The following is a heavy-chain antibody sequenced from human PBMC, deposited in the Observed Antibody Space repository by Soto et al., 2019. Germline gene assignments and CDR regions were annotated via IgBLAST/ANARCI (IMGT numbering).Heavy chain of an antibody. D-gene: IGHD3-10*01. V-gene: IGHV1-8*01. Sequence: ASVKVSCKASGYTFTSYDINWVRQATGQGLEWMGWMNPNSGNTGYAQKFQGRVTMTRNTSISTAYMELSSLRSEDTAVYYCARVSGSYSDDAFDIWGQGTMVTVSS. CDR3: ARVSGSYSDDAFDI. J-gene: IGHJ3*02. CDR1: GYTFTSYD. CDR2: MNPNSGNT.